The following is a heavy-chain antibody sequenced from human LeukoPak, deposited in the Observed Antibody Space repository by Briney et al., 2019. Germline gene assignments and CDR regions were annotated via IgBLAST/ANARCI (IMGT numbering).Heavy chain of an antibody. J-gene: IGHJ5*02. D-gene: IGHD3-10*01. V-gene: IGHV3-21*01. Sequence: GGSLRLSCAASGFTFSSYSMNWVRQAPGKGLEWVSSISSSSYIYYADSVKGRFTISRDNAKNSLYLQMNSLRAEDTAVYYCARADYGSGSYYMVNWFDPWGQGTLVTVSS. CDR1: GFTFSSYS. CDR3: ARADYGSGSYYMVNWFDP. CDR2: ISSSSYI.